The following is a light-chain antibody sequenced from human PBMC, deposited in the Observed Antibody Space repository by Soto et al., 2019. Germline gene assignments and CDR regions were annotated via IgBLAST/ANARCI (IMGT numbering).Light chain of an antibody. CDR2: GAS. V-gene: IGKV3-15*01. CDR3: QQYNNGPPYT. J-gene: IGKJ5*01. Sequence: EGVMTLSPATLSASPGERVILSCRASQNIGSNLAWCQQRPRQAARLLMYGASTRATETPARFSGSGSATDFTLPISSLQSEDFAAYYCQQYNNGPPYTFGQGTRLEI. CDR1: QNIGSN.